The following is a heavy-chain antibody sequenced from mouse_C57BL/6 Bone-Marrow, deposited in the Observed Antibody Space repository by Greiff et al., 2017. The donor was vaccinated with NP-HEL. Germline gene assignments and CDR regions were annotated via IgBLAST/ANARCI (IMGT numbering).Heavy chain of an antibody. CDR3: AREGTTVYYFDY. CDR1: GYAFSSYW. V-gene: IGHV1-80*01. D-gene: IGHD1-1*01. Sequence: QVQLKQSGAELVKPGASVKISCKASGYAFSSYWMNWVKQRPGKGLEWIGQIYPGDGDTNYNGKFKGKATLTADKSSSTAYMQLSSLTSEDSAVYFCAREGTTVYYFDYWGQGTTLTVSS. CDR2: IYPGDGDT. J-gene: IGHJ2*01.